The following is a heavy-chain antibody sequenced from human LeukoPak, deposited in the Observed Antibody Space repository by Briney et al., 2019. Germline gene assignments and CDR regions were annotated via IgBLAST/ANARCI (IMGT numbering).Heavy chain of an antibody. V-gene: IGHV3-30-3*01. D-gene: IGHD3-9*01. Sequence: GGSLRLSCAASGFTFSSYAMHWVRQAPGKGLEWVAVISYDGSNKYYADSVKGRFTISRDNSKNTLYLQMNSLRAEDTAVYYCARERENYAVLTGPDYWGQGTLVTVSS. CDR3: ARERENYAVLTGPDY. J-gene: IGHJ4*02. CDR2: ISYDGSNK. CDR1: GFTFSSYA.